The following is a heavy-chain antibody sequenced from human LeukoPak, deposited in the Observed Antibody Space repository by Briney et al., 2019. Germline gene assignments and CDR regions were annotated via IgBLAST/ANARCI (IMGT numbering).Heavy chain of an antibody. D-gene: IGHD2-2*01. V-gene: IGHV3-30*18. CDR1: GFTFSSYA. CDR3: AKSAQLQFNWFDP. J-gene: IGHJ5*02. Sequence: GTSLRLSCAASGFTFSSYAMHWVRQAPGKGQEWVAVISFDGSNKYYAGSVKGRFTISRDNSKNTLYLQMNSLRAADTAVYYCAKSAQLQFNWFDPWGQGTLVTVSS. CDR2: ISFDGSNK.